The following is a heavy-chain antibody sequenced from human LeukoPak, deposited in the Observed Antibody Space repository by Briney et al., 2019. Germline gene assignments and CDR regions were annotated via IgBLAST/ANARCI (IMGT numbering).Heavy chain of an antibody. D-gene: IGHD3-22*01. J-gene: IGHJ4*02. CDR2: ISGSTGRT. V-gene: IGHV3-23*01. Sequence: GGSPRLSCAASGFTFSSYGMSWVRQAPGKGLEWVSVISGSTGRTYYADSVKVRFTISRDNSKNTLYLQMDSLRAEDTAVYYCAKRDLGPSGSRAYYFDYWGQGTLVTVSS. CDR1: GFTFSSYG. CDR3: AKRDLGPSGSRAYYFDY.